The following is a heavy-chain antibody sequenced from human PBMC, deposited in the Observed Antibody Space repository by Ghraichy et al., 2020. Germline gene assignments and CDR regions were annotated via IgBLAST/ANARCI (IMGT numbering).Heavy chain of an antibody. J-gene: IGHJ4*02. D-gene: IGHD3-9*01. CDR2: IKSKTDGGTT. CDR1: GFTFSNAW. V-gene: IGHV3-15*01. Sequence: GGSLRLSCAASGFTFSNAWMSWVRQAPGKGLEWVGRIKSKTDGGTTDYAAPVKGRFTISRDDSKNTLYLQMNSLKTEDTAVYYCTTFDWLLAHGRDYWGQGTLVTVSS. CDR3: TTFDWLLAHGRDY.